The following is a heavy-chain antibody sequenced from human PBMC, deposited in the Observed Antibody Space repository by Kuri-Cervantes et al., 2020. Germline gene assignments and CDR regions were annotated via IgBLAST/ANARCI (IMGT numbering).Heavy chain of an antibody. J-gene: IGHJ6*02. D-gene: IGHD3-10*01. CDR1: GFTFSSYS. CDR2: ISSSSSYI. V-gene: IGHV3-21*01. CDR3: AKDSLRYYYYGMDV. Sequence: GESLKISCAASGFTFSSYSMNWVRQAPGKGLEWVSSISSSSSYIYYADSVKGRFTISRDNAKNSLYLQMNSLRAEDTAVYYCAKDSLRYYYYGMDVWGQGTTVTVSS.